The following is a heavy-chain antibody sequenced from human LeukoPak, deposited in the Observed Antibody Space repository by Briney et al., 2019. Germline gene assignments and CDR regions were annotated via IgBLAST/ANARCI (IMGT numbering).Heavy chain of an antibody. Sequence: SQTLSLTCTVSGGSISSGGYYWSWIRQHPGKGLEWIGYIYYSGSTYYNPFLKSRVTISVDTSKNQFSLKLSSVTAADTAVYYCAREAVTTGACDIWGQGTMVTVSS. CDR1: GGSISSGGYY. V-gene: IGHV4-31*03. D-gene: IGHD4-17*01. CDR2: IYYSGST. CDR3: AREAVTTGACDI. J-gene: IGHJ3*02.